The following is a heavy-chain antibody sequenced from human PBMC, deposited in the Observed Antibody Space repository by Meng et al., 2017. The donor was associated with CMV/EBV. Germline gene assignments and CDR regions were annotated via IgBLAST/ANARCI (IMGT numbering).Heavy chain of an antibody. J-gene: IGHJ3*02. CDR1: GGTFSSYA. Sequence: SVKVSCKASGGTFSSYAISWVRQAPGQGLEWMGGIIPIFGTANYAQKFQGRVTITTDESTSTAYMELSSLRSEDTAVYYCARSTTPNHDILTGPVFGLRHDAFDIWGQGTMVTVSS. V-gene: IGHV1-69*05. CDR2: IIPIFGTA. CDR3: ARSTTPNHDILTGPVFGLRHDAFDI. D-gene: IGHD3-9*01.